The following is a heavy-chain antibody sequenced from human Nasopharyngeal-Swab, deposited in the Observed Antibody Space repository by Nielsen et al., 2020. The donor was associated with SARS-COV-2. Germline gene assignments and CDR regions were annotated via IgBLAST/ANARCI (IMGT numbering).Heavy chain of an antibody. CDR3: ARGGPLLRYFDWSPGRQENWFDP. D-gene: IGHD3-9*01. Sequence: SEPLSLPCTVSGGSVSSGSYSWCWIRQPPGKGLERIGYIYYSGSTNHNPSLNSRATISVDTSKNQFSLKLSSVTAADTAVYYCARGGPLLRYFDWSPGRQENWFDPWGQGTLVTVSS. CDR2: IYYSGST. V-gene: IGHV4-61*01. J-gene: IGHJ5*02. CDR1: GGSVSSGSYS.